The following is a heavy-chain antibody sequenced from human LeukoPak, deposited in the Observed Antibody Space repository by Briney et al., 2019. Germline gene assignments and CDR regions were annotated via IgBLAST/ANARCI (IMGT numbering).Heavy chain of an antibody. V-gene: IGHV5-51*01. D-gene: IGHD1-26*01. CDR2: IYPGDSDT. CDR3: ARQPNSWSYDS. Sequence: GESLKISCKGSGYSFTNYWVGWVRQMPGKGLEWMGIIYPGDSDTRYSPSFQGQVTISADKSISTAYLQWSSLKASDTAMYYCARQPNSWSYDSWGQGTLVTVSS. CDR1: GYSFTNYW. J-gene: IGHJ5*01.